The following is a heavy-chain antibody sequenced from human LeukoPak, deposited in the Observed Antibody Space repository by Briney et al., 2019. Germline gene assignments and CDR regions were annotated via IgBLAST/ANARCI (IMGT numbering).Heavy chain of an antibody. Sequence: SVKVSCKASGGTFSRYAISWVRQAPGQGLEWMGGIIPIFGTANYAQKFQCRVTITADESTSTAYMEVSSLRSEDTAVYYGARAYSGYDFFDYWGQGILVTVPS. V-gene: IGHV1-69*01. CDR2: IIPIFGTA. J-gene: IGHJ4*02. CDR3: ARAYSGYDFFDY. CDR1: GGTFSRYA. D-gene: IGHD5-12*01.